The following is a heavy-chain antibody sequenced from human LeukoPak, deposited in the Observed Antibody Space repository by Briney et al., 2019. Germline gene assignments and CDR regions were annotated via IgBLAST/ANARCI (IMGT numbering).Heavy chain of an antibody. D-gene: IGHD6-13*01. V-gene: IGHV3-11*01. CDR3: AKAGQQLGWYYFDY. CDR1: GFTFSDYY. J-gene: IGHJ4*02. CDR2: ISSSGSTT. Sequence: GGSLRLSCAASGFTFSDYYMSWIRQAPGKGLEWVSYISSSGSTTYYADSVKGRLTISRDNSKHTLYLQMNSLRAEDTAVYYCAKAGQQLGWYYFDYWGQGTLVTVSS.